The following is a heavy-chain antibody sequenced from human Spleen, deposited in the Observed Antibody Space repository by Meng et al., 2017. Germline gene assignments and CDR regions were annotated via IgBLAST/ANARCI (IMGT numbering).Heavy chain of an antibody. CDR2: IIPIFGTA. D-gene: IGHD5-24*01. J-gene: IGHJ3*02. Sequence: SVKVSCKASVGTFSSYAISWVRQAPGQGLEWMGGIIPIFGTANYAQKFQGRVTITTDESTSTAYMELSSLRSEDTAVYYCARVRLDGYNSVVFLHAFDIWGQGTMVTVSS. CDR3: ARVRLDGYNSVVFLHAFDI. CDR1: VGTFSSYA. V-gene: IGHV1-69*05.